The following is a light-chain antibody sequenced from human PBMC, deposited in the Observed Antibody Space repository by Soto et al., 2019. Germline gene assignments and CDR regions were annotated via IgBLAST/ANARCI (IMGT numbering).Light chain of an antibody. V-gene: IGKV3-20*01. Sequence: EIVMTQSPGTLSLSPGERATLSCRASQSVSSRLAWYQQKPGQAPRLLISGASSRATGIPDRFSGSGSGTDFTLTISRLEPEDFALYYCQQYGSSPQTFGQGTKVDNK. CDR1: QSVSSR. CDR3: QQYGSSPQT. CDR2: GAS. J-gene: IGKJ1*01.